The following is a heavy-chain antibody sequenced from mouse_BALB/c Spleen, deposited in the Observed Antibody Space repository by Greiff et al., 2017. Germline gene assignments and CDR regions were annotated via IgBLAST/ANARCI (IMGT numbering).Heavy chain of an antibody. V-gene: IGHV1-4*01. CDR1: GYSFTSYL. Sequence: VKLVESGTVLARPGASVKMSCKASGYSFTSYLMHWVKQRPGQGLEWIGYINPSSGYTNYNQKFKDKATLTADKSSSTAYMQLSSLTSEDSAVYYCARNYRYDGEAMDYWGQGTSVTVSS. CDR2: INPSSGYT. D-gene: IGHD2-14*01. J-gene: IGHJ4*01. CDR3: ARNYRYDGEAMDY.